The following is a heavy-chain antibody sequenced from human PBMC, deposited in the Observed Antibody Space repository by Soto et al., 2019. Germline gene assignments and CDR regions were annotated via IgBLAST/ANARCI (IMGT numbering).Heavy chain of an antibody. Sequence: GGSLRLSCAASGFIFSNARMMWVRQAPGRGLEWIGRINSKTVGGTIDYAAPVKGRFTISRDDSEDTLYLQMNNLKAEDTAVYYCIYYYASGRHYDYWGQGTLVTVSS. D-gene: IGHD3-10*01. J-gene: IGHJ4*02. CDR2: INSKTVGGTI. V-gene: IGHV3-15*01. CDR1: GFIFSNAR. CDR3: IYYYASGRHYDY.